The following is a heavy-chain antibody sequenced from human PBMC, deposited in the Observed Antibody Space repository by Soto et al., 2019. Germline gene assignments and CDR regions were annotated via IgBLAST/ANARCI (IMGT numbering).Heavy chain of an antibody. Sequence: SVKVSCKASGGTFSSYAISWVRQAPGQGLEWMGGIIPIFGTANYAQKFQGRVTITADESTSTAYMELSSLRSEDTAVYYCARDPYGSGSYYNEVKGAFDIWGQGTMVTVSS. J-gene: IGHJ3*02. CDR1: GGTFSSYA. D-gene: IGHD3-10*01. CDR2: IIPIFGTA. CDR3: ARDPYGSGSYYNEVKGAFDI. V-gene: IGHV1-69*13.